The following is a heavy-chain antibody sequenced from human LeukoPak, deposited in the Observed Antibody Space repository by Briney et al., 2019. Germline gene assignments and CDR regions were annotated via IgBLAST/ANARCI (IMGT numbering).Heavy chain of an antibody. CDR3: AKERNLEIAVAGTIFDS. Sequence: GGSLRLSCAASGFTVSSNYMGWVRQAPGKGQEWVSVIYSGGDTYYAGSVKGRFTISRDNSKNMIYLEMTSLKAEDTAVYYCAKERNLEIAVAGTIFDSWGQGTLVTVSS. CDR1: GFTVSSNY. D-gene: IGHD6-19*01. V-gene: IGHV3-66*01. J-gene: IGHJ4*02. CDR2: IYSGGDT.